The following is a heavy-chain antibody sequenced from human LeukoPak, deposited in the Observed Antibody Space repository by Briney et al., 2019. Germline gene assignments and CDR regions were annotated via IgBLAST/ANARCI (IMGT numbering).Heavy chain of an antibody. CDR3: GRPGGDSGYDYAAY. CDR1: GYSFTSYW. V-gene: IGHV5-51*01. Sequence: SGESLKISFKGSGYSFTSYWIGLVRQMPGKGLEWMGISYPGDSDTRYSQSFQGQVTISADKYISTAYLQWSSLKASDTAMYYCGRPGGDSGYDYAAYWGQGTLVTVSS. D-gene: IGHD5-12*01. J-gene: IGHJ4*02. CDR2: SYPGDSDT.